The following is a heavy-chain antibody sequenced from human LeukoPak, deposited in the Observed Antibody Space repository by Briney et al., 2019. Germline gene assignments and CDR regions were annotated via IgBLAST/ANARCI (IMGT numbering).Heavy chain of an antibody. J-gene: IGHJ5*02. CDR2: IYYSGST. Sequence: SETLSLTCTVSGGSISSYYWSWIRQPPGKGLEWIGYIYYSGSTNYNPSLKSRVTISVDKSKNQFSLKLSSVIAADTAVYYCAGEIVVESQTWGQGTLVTVSS. CDR3: AGEIVVESQT. CDR1: GGSISSYY. V-gene: IGHV4-59*12. D-gene: IGHD2-15*01.